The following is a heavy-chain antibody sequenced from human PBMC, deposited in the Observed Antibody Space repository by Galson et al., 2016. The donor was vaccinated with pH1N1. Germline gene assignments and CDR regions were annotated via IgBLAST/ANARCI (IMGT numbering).Heavy chain of an antibody. CDR1: GDTFRDFY. D-gene: IGHD2-15*01. Sequence: SVKVSCKASGDTFRDFYVHWVRQAPGQGLEWMGWINIKRGATKYTQKFQVKVTINTDTSLNTVYMECSRLTSDDTAVYYCATAGVVVSATGEYWGQGTLVTVSS. CDR3: ATAGVVVSATGEY. CDR2: INIKRGAT. V-gene: IGHV1-2*02. J-gene: IGHJ4*02.